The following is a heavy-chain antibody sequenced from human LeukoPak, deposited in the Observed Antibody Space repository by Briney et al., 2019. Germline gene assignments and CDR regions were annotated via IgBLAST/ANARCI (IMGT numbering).Heavy chain of an antibody. Sequence: SETLSLTCAVYGGSFSGYYWSWIRQPPGKGLEWIGEINHSGSTNYNPSLKSRVTISVDTSKNQFSLKLSSVTAADTAVYYCARLYSPWFDPWGQGTLVTVSS. CDR2: INHSGST. J-gene: IGHJ5*02. CDR3: ARLYSPWFDP. D-gene: IGHD2-21*01. V-gene: IGHV4-34*01. CDR1: GGSFSGYY.